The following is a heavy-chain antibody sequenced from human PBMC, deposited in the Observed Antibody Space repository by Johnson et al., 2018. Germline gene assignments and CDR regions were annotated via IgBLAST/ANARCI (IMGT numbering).Heavy chain of an antibody. V-gene: IGHV4-59*01. CDR2: IYYSGST. D-gene: IGHD2-2*01. J-gene: IGHJ6*03. CDR3: ARIESGLGYCSSTSCYYYYYYMDV. CDR1: GGSISSYY. Sequence: QVQLQESGPGLVKPSETLSLTCTVSGGSISSYYWSWIRQPPGKGLEWIGYIYYSGSTNYNPSLKSRVTISVDTSQNQFSLKLSSVTPADTAVYYWARIESGLGYCSSTSCYYYYYYMDVWGKGTTVTVSS.